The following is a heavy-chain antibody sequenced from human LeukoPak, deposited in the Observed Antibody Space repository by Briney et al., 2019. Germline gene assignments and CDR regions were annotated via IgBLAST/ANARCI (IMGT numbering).Heavy chain of an antibody. V-gene: IGHV3-30*02. CDR2: TRNDGSNK. CDR1: GFTFSSNG. D-gene: IGHD3-16*01. CDR3: VKEGAYFFDS. Sequence: GGSLRLSCAASGFTFSSNGMHWVRQAPGKGLEWVAVTRNDGSNKYYVGSVKGRFTISRDNSKNTLFLQMNSLRAEDTAVYYCVKEGAYFFDSWGQGTLVTASS. J-gene: IGHJ4*02.